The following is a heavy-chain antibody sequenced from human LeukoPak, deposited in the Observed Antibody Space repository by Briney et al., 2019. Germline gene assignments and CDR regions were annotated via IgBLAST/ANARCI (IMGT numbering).Heavy chain of an antibody. CDR3: ARAGEYSSSWYVWSFFDY. V-gene: IGHV3-33*01. CDR1: GFTFSSYG. Sequence: GRSLRLSCAASGFTFSSYGMHWVRQAPGKGLEGVAVIWYDGSNKYYADSVKGRFTISRDNSKNTLYLQMNSLRAEDTAVYYCARAGEYSSSWYVWSFFDYWGQGTLVTVSS. CDR2: IWYDGSNK. D-gene: IGHD6-13*01. J-gene: IGHJ4*02.